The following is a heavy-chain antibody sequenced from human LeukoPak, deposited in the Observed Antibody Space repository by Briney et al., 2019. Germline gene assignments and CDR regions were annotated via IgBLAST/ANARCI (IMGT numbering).Heavy chain of an antibody. Sequence: GGSLRLSCAASGFTFSSYSMNWVRQAPGKGLEWVSSISSSSSYIYYADSVKGRFTISRDNSKNTLYLQMNSLRAEDTAVYYCARTYGDYASYYYYYYMDVWGKGTTVTVSS. CDR1: GFTFSSYS. J-gene: IGHJ6*03. V-gene: IGHV3-21*01. CDR3: ARTYGDYASYYYYYYMDV. D-gene: IGHD4-17*01. CDR2: ISSSSSYI.